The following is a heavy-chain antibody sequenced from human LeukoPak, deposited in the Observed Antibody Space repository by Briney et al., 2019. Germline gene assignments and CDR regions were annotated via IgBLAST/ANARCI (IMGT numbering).Heavy chain of an antibody. Sequence: GGSLRLSCAASGFTFSSYGMNWVRQAPGKGLEWVSYISGSSSTIYYADSVKGRFTISRDNAKNSLYLQMNSLSAEDTAVYYCARDCDSSSCSDYWGQGTLVTVSS. D-gene: IGHD6-13*01. CDR3: ARDCDSSSCSDY. J-gene: IGHJ4*02. CDR2: ISGSSSTI. V-gene: IGHV3-48*01. CDR1: GFTFSSYG.